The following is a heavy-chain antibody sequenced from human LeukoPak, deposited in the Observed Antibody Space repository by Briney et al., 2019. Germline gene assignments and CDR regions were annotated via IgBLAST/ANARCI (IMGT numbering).Heavy chain of an antibody. CDR1: GGSISSSSYY. Sequence: SETLSLTCTVSGGSISSSSYYWGWIRQPPGKGLEWIGSIYYSGSTSYNPSLTSPVTISVDTSKNQFSLKLSSVTAADTAVYYCARHVLGAFDIWGQGTMVTVSS. CDR3: ARHVLGAFDI. CDR2: IYYSGST. D-gene: IGHD4/OR15-4a*01. V-gene: IGHV4-39*01. J-gene: IGHJ3*02.